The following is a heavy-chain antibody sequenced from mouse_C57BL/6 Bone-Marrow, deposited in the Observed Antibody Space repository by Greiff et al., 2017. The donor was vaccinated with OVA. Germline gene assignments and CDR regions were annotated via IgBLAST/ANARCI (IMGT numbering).Heavy chain of an antibody. CDR3: ASDYGKIDY. Sequence: QVQLQQSGAELVRPGASVKLSCKASGYTFTDYYINWVKQRPGQGLEWIARIYPGSGNTYYNEKFKGKATLTAEKSSSTAYMQLSSLTSEDSAVYFCASDYGKIDYWGQGTTLTVSS. CDR1: GYTFTDYY. CDR2: IYPGSGNT. V-gene: IGHV1-76*01. J-gene: IGHJ2*01. D-gene: IGHD2-1*01.